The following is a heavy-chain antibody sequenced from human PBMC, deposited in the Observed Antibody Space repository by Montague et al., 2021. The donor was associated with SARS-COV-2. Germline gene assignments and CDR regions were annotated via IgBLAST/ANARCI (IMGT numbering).Heavy chain of an antibody. CDR3: TRDYRSIVGDGLDI. J-gene: IGHJ3*02. V-gene: IGHV3-48*03. D-gene: IGHD3-16*02. CDR2: ISTSAYTT. CDR1: GFTFSNYD. Sequence: SLRLSCAASGFTFSNYDMSWVRQAPGKGPEWISYISTSAYTTSYAGSVKGRFTISRDNGKNSPYLQMNSLRVEDTAVYYCTRDYRSIVGDGLDIWGQGTKVTVSS.